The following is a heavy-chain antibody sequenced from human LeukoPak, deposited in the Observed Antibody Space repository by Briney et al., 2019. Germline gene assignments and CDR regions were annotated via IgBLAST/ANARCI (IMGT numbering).Heavy chain of an antibody. CDR3: ARDLVHHRLLATVYNWFDP. Sequence: ASVKVSCKASGYTFTSYDINWVRQATGQGLEWMGWMNPNSGNTGYAQKFQGRVTMTRNTSISTAYMELSSLRSEDTAVYYCARDLVHHRLLATVYNWFDPWGQGTLVTVSS. V-gene: IGHV1-8*01. CDR1: GYTFTSYD. J-gene: IGHJ5*02. D-gene: IGHD3-3*02. CDR2: MNPNSGNT.